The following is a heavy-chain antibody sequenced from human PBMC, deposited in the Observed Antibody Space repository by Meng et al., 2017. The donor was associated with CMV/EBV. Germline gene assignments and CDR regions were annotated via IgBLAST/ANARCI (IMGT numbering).Heavy chain of an antibody. CDR1: GFTFSSYS. CDR3: AREGEAYCGGDCSS. J-gene: IGHJ4*02. CDR2: ISSSSSYI. D-gene: IGHD2-21*01. Sequence: ESLKISCAASGFTFSSYSMNWVRQAPGKGLEWVSSISSSSSYIYYADSVKGRFTISRDNAKNSLYLQMNSLRAEDTAVYYCAREGEAYCGGDCSSWGQGTLVTVSS. V-gene: IGHV3-21*01.